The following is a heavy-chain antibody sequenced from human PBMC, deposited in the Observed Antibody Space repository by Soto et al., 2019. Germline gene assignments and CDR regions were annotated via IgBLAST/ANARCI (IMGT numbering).Heavy chain of an antibody. CDR2: NSAYNGNS. J-gene: IGHJ4*02. CDR3: ARVRGSGFRRGVYFDY. D-gene: IGHD6-19*01. V-gene: IGHV1-18*01. CDR1: GYTFTSYG. Sequence: QVQLVQSGAELKKPGASVKVSCKASGYTFTSYGISWVRQAPGQGLEGMGWNSAYNGNSNYAQKLQGRVTMTTDTFTSTSYMELRRLRYDDTAVYYCARVRGSGFRRGVYFDYWGQGTLVTVSS.